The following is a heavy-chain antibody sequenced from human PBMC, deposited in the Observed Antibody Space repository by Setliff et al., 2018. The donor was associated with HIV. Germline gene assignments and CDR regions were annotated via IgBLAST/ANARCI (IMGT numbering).Heavy chain of an antibody. Sequence: GGSLRLSCEASGFTFSSYWMSWVRQPPGKGLEWVANIKQDGSEKYYVDSVKGRFTISRDNAKNSLYLQMNSLRAEDTAEYYCAKELAASGLGYFDSWGRGILVTVSS. V-gene: IGHV3-7*03. CDR1: GFTFSSYW. CDR3: AKELAASGLGYFDS. D-gene: IGHD3-22*01. CDR2: IKQDGSEK. J-gene: IGHJ4*02.